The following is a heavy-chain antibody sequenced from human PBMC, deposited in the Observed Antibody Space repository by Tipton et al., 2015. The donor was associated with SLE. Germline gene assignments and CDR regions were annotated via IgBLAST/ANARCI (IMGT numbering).Heavy chain of an antibody. Sequence: TLSLTCAVSGFSISSGYYWGWIRQPPGKGLEWIGSIYDDGDTYYNPSLKSRVTISLDTSKNQFSLKLNSVTAADTAVYYCASRKYDTDFDVWGQGTMVTVSS. V-gene: IGHV4-38-2*01. CDR3: ASRKYDTDFDV. CDR2: IYDDGDT. J-gene: IGHJ3*01. D-gene: IGHD3-22*01. CDR1: GFSISSGYY.